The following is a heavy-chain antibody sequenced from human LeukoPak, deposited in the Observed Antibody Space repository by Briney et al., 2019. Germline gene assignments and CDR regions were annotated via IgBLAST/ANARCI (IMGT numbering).Heavy chain of an antibody. V-gene: IGHV3-53*01. CDR2: IYRGGGT. CDR1: GFTVSSNY. D-gene: IGHD4/OR15-4a*01. CDR3: ARRAGAYSHPYDY. J-gene: IGHJ4*02. Sequence: GGSLRLSCAASGFTVSSNYMTWVRQAPGKGLEWVPVIYRGGGTYYADSVKGRFTISRDNSKNTLYLQMNSLRAEDTAVYYCARRAGAYSHPYDYWGQGTLVTVSS.